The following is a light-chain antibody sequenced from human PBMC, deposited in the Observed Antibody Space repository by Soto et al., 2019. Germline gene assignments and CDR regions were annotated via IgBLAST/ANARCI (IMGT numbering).Light chain of an antibody. CDR2: AAS. V-gene: IGKV1-12*01. Sequence: DLQMTQSPSSVSASVGDRVTITCRASQGISSWLDWYQQKPGKAPKLLIYAASSLQSGVPSRFSGSGSGTYFTLTISSLQPEDFATYYCQQANSFPPTVGQGTRVEIK. CDR3: QQANSFPPT. J-gene: IGKJ1*01. CDR1: QGISSW.